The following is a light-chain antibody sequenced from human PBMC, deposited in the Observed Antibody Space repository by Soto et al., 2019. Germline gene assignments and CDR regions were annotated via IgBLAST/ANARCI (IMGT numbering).Light chain of an antibody. CDR2: DVS. Sequence: QSALTQPASVSGSPGQSITISCTGTSRDVGGYNYVPWYQQYPGKAPKLMIYDVSNRPSGVSNRFSGSKSGYTASLTISGLQAEDEADYYCTSYTSNSTVIVGGGTKVTVL. J-gene: IGLJ2*01. CDR3: TSYTSNSTVI. CDR1: SRDVGGYNY. V-gene: IGLV2-14*01.